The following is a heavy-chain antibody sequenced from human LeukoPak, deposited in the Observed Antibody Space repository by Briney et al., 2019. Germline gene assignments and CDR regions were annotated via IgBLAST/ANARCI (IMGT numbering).Heavy chain of an antibody. CDR3: ARYYYNNDGYSEDAFDI. Sequence: PGGSLRLSCAASGFTFTRYWMTRVRQAPGKGLEWVANIKEDGSEKNYLESMKGRFTISRDNAKNSLYLQMNSLRAEDTAIYYCARYYYNNDGYSEDAFDIWGQGTMVTVSS. V-gene: IGHV3-7*01. J-gene: IGHJ3*02. CDR1: GFTFTRYW. D-gene: IGHD3-22*01. CDR2: IKEDGSEK.